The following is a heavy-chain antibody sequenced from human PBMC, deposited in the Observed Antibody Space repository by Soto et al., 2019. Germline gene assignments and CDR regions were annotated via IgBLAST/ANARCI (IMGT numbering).Heavy chain of an antibody. CDR2: INAGNGNT. Sequence: QVQLVQSGAEVKKPGASVKVSCKASGYTFLTYAMHWVRQAPGQRLEWMGWINAGNGNTKYSQKFQGRVYITRDTSASTAYMELSSLRSEDTAVYYCARGIIVGGWYPYYFDFWGQGTLVTVSS. V-gene: IGHV1-3*01. CDR1: GYTFLTYA. CDR3: ARGIIVGGWYPYYFDF. D-gene: IGHD6-19*01. J-gene: IGHJ4*02.